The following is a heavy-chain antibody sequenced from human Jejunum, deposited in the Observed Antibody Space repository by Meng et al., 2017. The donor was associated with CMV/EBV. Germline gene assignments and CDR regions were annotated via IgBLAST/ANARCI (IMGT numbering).Heavy chain of an antibody. CDR3: AKAPSAGWNYFFYFDN. Sequence: FDYYAIHWVRQVPGKGLEWVSGIDWNSYNVGYADSMKGRFTISRDNAKNSLYLQMNDLRPEDTALYYCAKAPSAGWNYFFYFDNWGQGTLVTVSS. D-gene: IGHD1-7*01. J-gene: IGHJ4*02. V-gene: IGHV3-9*01. CDR1: FDYYA. CDR2: IDWNSYNV.